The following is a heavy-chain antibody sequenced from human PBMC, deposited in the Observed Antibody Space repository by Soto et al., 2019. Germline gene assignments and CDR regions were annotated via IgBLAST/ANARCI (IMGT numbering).Heavy chain of an antibody. CDR3: AKDPGLWRITQRNSSSWYWGYYYYYYGMDV. CDR2: INPSGGST. J-gene: IGHJ6*02. V-gene: IGHV1-46*01. Sequence: ASVKVSCKSSEYTFTDYYIHWVRQAPGQGLEWMGLINPSGGSTSYAQKFQGRVTMTRDTSTSTVYMQLSSLRSEDTAVYYCAKDPGLWRITQRNSSSWYWGYYYYYYGMDVWGQGTTVTVSS. D-gene: IGHD6-13*01. CDR1: EYTFTDYY.